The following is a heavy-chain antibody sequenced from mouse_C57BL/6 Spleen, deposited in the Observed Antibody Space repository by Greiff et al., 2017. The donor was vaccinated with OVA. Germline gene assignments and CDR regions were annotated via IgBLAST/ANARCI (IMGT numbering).Heavy chain of an antibody. D-gene: IGHD2-3*01. CDR2: INPSTGGT. CDR3: ARRALYDGYYPWFAY. Sequence: EVQLQESGPELVKPGASVKISCKASGYSFTGYYMNWVKQSPEKSLEWIGEINPSTGGTTYNQKFKAKATLTVDKSSSTAYMQLKSLTSEDSAVYYCARRALYDGYYPWFAYWGQGTLVTVSA. J-gene: IGHJ3*01. V-gene: IGHV1-42*01. CDR1: GYSFTGYY.